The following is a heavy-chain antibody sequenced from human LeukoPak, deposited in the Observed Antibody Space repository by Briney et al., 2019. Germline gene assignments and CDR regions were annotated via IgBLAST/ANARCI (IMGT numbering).Heavy chain of an antibody. CDR3: ARAPAYCSGESCYAFDY. CDR1: GYSITSGYY. CDR2: IYHSGST. J-gene: IGHJ4*02. Sequence: SETLSLTCAVSGYSITSGYYWGWIRQPPGKGLEWIGSIYHSGSTYYNPSLKSRVTISVDTSKDQFSLKLNSVTAADTAVYYCARAPAYCSGESCYAFDYWGQGTLVTASS. D-gene: IGHD2-15*01. V-gene: IGHV4-38-2*01.